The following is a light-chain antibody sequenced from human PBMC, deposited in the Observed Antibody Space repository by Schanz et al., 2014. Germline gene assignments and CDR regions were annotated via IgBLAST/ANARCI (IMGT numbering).Light chain of an antibody. V-gene: IGKV3-20*01. Sequence: EIVMTQSPATLSVSPGERATLSCRASQSVSSSYLAWYQQRPGQAPRLLIYGASSRATGIPERFSGTGSGTDFTLTISRLEPEDFAVYYCQQYGRSRWTFGQGTKVEIK. J-gene: IGKJ1*01. CDR2: GAS. CDR1: QSVSSSY. CDR3: QQYGRSRWT.